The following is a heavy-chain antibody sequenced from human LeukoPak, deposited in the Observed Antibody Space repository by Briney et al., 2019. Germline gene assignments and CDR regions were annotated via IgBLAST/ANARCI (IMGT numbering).Heavy chain of an antibody. J-gene: IGHJ4*02. Sequence: ASVKVSCKASGYTFTGYYTHWVRQAPGQGLEWMGWINPNSGGTNYAQKFQGRVTMTRDTSISTAYMELSRLRSDDTAVYYCAREGSYDILTGYLPDYWGQGTLVTVSS. V-gene: IGHV1-2*02. CDR2: INPNSGGT. CDR1: GYTFTGYY. D-gene: IGHD3-9*01. CDR3: AREGSYDILTGYLPDY.